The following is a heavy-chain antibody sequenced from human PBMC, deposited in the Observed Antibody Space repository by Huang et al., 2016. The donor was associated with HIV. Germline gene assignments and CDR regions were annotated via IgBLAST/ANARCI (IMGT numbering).Heavy chain of an antibody. V-gene: IGHV1-8*01. J-gene: IGHJ4*02. Sequence: QVQLVQSGAEVRKPGASVKVSCEASGYSFASYDINWVRQATGQGLEGMEWMNPNSGNTGYAKKFQGRVTMTRNTSISTAYMELSSLRSEDTAKYFCVRGWYIAALPYFDYWGQGTLVTVSS. CDR3: VRGWYIAALPYFDY. D-gene: IGHD6-6*01. CDR1: GYSFASYD. CDR2: MNPNSGNT.